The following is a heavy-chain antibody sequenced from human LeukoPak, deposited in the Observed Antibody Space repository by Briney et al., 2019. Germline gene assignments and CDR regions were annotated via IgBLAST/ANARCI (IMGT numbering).Heavy chain of an antibody. D-gene: IGHD6-25*01. Sequence: PGGSLRLSCAASGSTFSSYEMNWVRQAPGKGLEWVSYISSSGSTIYYADSVKGRFTISRDNAKNSLYLQMNSLRAEDTAVYYCARPGAAKDADDAFDIWGQGTMVTVSS. CDR3: ARPGAAKDADDAFDI. V-gene: IGHV3-48*03. CDR2: ISSSGSTI. CDR1: GSTFSSYE. J-gene: IGHJ3*02.